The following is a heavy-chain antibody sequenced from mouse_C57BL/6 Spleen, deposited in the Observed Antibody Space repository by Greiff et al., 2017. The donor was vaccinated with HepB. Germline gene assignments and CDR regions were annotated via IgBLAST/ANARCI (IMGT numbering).Heavy chain of an antibody. V-gene: IGHV1-76*01. Sequence: VKLLESGAELVRPGASVKLSCKASGYTFTDYYINWVKQRPGQGLEWIARIYPGSGNTYYNEKFKGKATLTAEKSSSTAYMQLSSLTSEDSAVYFCARQLRRAYYFDYWGQGTTLTVSS. CDR3: ARQLRRAYYFDY. D-gene: IGHD2-4*01. J-gene: IGHJ2*01. CDR1: GYTFTDYY. CDR2: IYPGSGNT.